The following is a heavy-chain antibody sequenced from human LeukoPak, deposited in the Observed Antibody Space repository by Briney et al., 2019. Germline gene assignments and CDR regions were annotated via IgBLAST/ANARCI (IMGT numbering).Heavy chain of an antibody. Sequence: PGGSLRLSCAASGFTFSNYGMHWVRQAPGKGLEWVAVVWSDGTTKNYADSVKGRFTISRDNSKNTLYMQMSSLRAEDSAVYYCARGRGDSNGYVHYWGQGALVTVSS. J-gene: IGHJ4*02. D-gene: IGHD5-18*01. CDR3: ARGRGDSNGYVHY. V-gene: IGHV3-33*01. CDR2: VWSDGTTK. CDR1: GFTFSNYG.